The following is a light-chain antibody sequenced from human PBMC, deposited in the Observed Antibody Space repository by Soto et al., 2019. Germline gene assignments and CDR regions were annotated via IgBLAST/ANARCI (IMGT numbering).Light chain of an antibody. CDR1: SSDVGNDNF. CDR2: EVS. CDR3: SSYTSSRAYV. V-gene: IGLV2-14*01. J-gene: IGLJ1*01. Sequence: QSALTQPASVSGSPGQSITISCTGTSSDVGNDNFVSWYQHHPGKAPKLIIYEVSYRPSGVSHRFSGSKSGNTASLTISGLQSEDEADYYCSSYTSSRAYVFGIGTKLTVL.